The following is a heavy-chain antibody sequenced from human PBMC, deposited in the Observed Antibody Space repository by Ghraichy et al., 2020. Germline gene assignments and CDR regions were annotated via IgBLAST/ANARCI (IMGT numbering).Heavy chain of an antibody. V-gene: IGHV4-39*01. CDR1: GGSISSSSYY. CDR3: ARQPRLGAVAQLCYFDY. D-gene: IGHD6-19*01. CDR2: IYYSGST. J-gene: IGHJ4*02. Sequence: SETLSLTCTVSGGSISSSSYYWGWIRQPPGKGLEWIGSIYYSGSTYYNPSLKSRVTISVDTSKNQFSLKLSSVTAADTAVYYCARQPRLGAVAQLCYFDYWGQGTLVTVSS.